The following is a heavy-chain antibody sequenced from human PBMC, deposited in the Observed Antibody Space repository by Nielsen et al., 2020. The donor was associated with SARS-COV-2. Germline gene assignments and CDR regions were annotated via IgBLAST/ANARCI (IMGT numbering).Heavy chain of an antibody. CDR2: IKQDGSEK. CDR3: ARDSITGTSDY. V-gene: IGHV3-7*03. CDR1: GFTFSSYW. J-gene: IGHJ4*02. Sequence: GESLKISCAASGFTFSSYWMSWVRQAQGKGLEWVANIKQDGSEKYYVDSVKGRFTISRDNAKNSLYLQMNSLRAEDTAVYYCARDSITGTSDYWGQGTLVTVSS. D-gene: IGHD1/OR15-1a*01.